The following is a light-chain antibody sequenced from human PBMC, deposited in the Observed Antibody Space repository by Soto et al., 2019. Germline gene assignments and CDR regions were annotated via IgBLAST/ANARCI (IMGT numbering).Light chain of an antibody. CDR3: CSYAGSYRV. J-gene: IGLJ3*02. Sequence: QSALTQPRSVSGSPGQSVTISCTGTSSDVDGYKYVSWYQQHPGKAPKLMIYDVSKRPSGVPDRFSGSNSGKAASLSISGVQPEEEADYYCCSYAGSYRVFGGGTKVTVL. V-gene: IGLV2-11*01. CDR2: DVS. CDR1: SSDVDGYKY.